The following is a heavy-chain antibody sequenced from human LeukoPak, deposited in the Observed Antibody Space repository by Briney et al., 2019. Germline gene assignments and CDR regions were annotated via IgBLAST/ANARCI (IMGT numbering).Heavy chain of an antibody. J-gene: IGHJ4*02. CDR2: INPNSGGT. D-gene: IGHD3-10*01. V-gene: IGHV1-2*02. Sequence: GASVKVSCKASGYTFTGYYMHWVRQAPEQGLEWMGWINPNSGGTNYAQKFQGRVTMTRDTSISTAYMELSRLRSDDTAVYYCARASYYYGSGSYFYDYWGQGTLVTVSS. CDR1: GYTFTGYY. CDR3: ARASYYYGSGSYFYDY.